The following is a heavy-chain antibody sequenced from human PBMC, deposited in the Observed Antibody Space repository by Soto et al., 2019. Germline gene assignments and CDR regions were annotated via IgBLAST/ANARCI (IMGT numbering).Heavy chain of an antibody. J-gene: IGHJ4*02. Sequence: DVQLLESGGGLVQPAGSLRLSCAASGFTFSSYAMGWVRQGPGKGLEWVAVVSIGGSTHYADSVRGRFTISRDNSKNTLSLQMNSLTAEDTAVHFCAKRRGAGGHFDYWGQGALVTVSS. D-gene: IGHD2-15*01. CDR3: AKRRGAGGHFDY. V-gene: IGHV3-23*01. CDR1: GFTFSSYA. CDR2: VSIGGST.